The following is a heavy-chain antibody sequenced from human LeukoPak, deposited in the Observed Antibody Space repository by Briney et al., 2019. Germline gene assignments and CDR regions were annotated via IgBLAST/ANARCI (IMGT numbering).Heavy chain of an antibody. Sequence: ASVKVSCKASGYTFTSYGISWVRQAPGQGLEWMGWISAYNGNTNYAQKLQGRVTMTTDTSTSTAYMELRSLRSDDTAVYYCAREEHSSGRAGSLYYYYYGMDVWGQGTTVTVSS. D-gene: IGHD6-19*01. V-gene: IGHV1-18*01. CDR2: ISAYNGNT. J-gene: IGHJ6*02. CDR3: AREEHSSGRAGSLYYYYYGMDV. CDR1: GYTFTSYG.